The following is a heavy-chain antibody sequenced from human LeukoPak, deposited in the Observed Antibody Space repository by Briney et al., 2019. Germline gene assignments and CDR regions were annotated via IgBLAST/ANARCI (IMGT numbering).Heavy chain of an antibody. CDR2: ISGSGGST. V-gene: IGHV3-23*01. CDR1: GFTFSSYA. Sequence: PPGGSLRLSCAASGFTFSSYAMSWVRQAPGKGLEWVSAISGSGGSTYYADSVKGRFTISRDNSKNTLYLQMNSLRAEDTAVYYCCFLSAARSEFDYWGQGTLVTVSS. J-gene: IGHJ4*02. D-gene: IGHD2-2*01. CDR3: CFLSAARSEFDY.